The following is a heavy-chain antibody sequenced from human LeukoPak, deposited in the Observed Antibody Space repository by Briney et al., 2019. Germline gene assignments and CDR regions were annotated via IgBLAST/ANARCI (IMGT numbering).Heavy chain of an antibody. CDR2: ISGSGGNT. CDR1: GFTFSNYA. J-gene: IGHJ4*02. D-gene: IGHD6-13*01. Sequence: GGSLRLSCADSGFTFSNYAMSWVRQAPGKGLEWVSAISGSGGNTYYADSVKGRFTISRDNAKNSLYLQMNSLRAEDTAVYYCARDASFSSSWDFDYWGQGTLVTVSS. CDR3: ARDASFSSSWDFDY. V-gene: IGHV3-23*01.